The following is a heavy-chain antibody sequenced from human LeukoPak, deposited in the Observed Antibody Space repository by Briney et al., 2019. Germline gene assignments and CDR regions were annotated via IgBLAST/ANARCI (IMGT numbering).Heavy chain of an antibody. D-gene: IGHD2-15*01. Sequence: PGGSLRLSCAASGFTFGSYAMSWVRQAPGKGLEWVSAISGSGGSTYYADSVKGRFTISRDNSKNTLYLQMNSLRAEDTAVYYCAKVAIVVVVAAPTSNWFDPWGQGTLVTVSS. J-gene: IGHJ5*02. V-gene: IGHV3-23*01. CDR2: ISGSGGST. CDR3: AKVAIVVVVAAPTSNWFDP. CDR1: GFTFGSYA.